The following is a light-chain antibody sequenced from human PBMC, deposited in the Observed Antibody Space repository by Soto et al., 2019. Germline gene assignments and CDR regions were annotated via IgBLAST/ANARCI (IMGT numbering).Light chain of an antibody. CDR3: QHYITSLTT. V-gene: IGKV3-20*01. J-gene: IGKJ1*01. CDR2: GAS. CDR1: QSVTSNY. Sequence: EIVLTQFPGTLSLSPGERATLSCGASQSVTSNYSAWYQQKPGQAPRLLIYGASRRATGVPDRFIGSGSGTDFTLTISRLEPEDFAVYYCQHYITSLTTFGQGTKVDIK.